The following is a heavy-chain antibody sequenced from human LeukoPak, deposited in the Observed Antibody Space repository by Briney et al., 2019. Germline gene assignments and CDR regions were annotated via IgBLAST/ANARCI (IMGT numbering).Heavy chain of an antibody. D-gene: IGHD6-19*01. Sequence: GGSLRLSCAASGFTFSSYSMNWVRQAPGKGLEWVSSISSSSSYIYYADSVKGRFTISRDNAKNSLYLQMNSLRAEDTAVYYCAKIPVSYSSGWSTFDYWGQGTLVTVSS. CDR1: GFTFSSYS. CDR3: AKIPVSYSSGWSTFDY. J-gene: IGHJ4*02. V-gene: IGHV3-21*01. CDR2: ISSSSSYI.